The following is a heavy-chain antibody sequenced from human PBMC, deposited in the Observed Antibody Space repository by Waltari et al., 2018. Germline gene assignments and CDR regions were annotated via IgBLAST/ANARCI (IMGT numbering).Heavy chain of an antibody. V-gene: IGHV3-53*01. CDR3: ARVGPVVTANYWYFDL. D-gene: IGHD2-21*02. Sequence: EVQLVESGGGLIQPGGSLRLSCAASGFTVSSNYMSWVRTAQGKGLEWVSVIYSGGSTYYADSVKGRFTISRDNSKNTLYLQMNSLRAEDTAVYYCARVGPVVTANYWYFDLWGRGTLVTVSS. CDR2: IYSGGST. CDR1: GFTVSSNY. J-gene: IGHJ2*01.